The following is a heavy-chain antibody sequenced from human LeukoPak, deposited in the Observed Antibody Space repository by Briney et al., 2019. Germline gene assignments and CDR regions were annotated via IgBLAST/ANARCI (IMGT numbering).Heavy chain of an antibody. CDR1: GYTFTSYW. J-gene: IGHJ4*02. CDR2: IYPGDSDT. D-gene: IGHD6-19*01. Sequence: GESLRISRKGSGYTFTSYWIAWVRQMPGKGLEWMGIIYPGDSDTRYSPSFQGQVTISADKSTSTAYLQWSSLKASDTAMYYCARQLSVAVAGYFDCWGQGTLVTVSS. CDR3: ARQLSVAVAGYFDC. V-gene: IGHV5-51*01.